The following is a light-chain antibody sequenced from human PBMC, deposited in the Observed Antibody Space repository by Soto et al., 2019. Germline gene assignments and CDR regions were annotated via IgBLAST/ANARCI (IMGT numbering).Light chain of an antibody. CDR1: SSDVGSFDS. CDR2: DVS. Sequence: QSVLTQPASVSASPGQPITISCTGTSSDVGSFDSVAWYQHNPGKAPKLMIYDVSNRPSGVSSRFSGSKSGNTASLSISGLQTEDEANYYCSSFTTSSTLVFGTGTKVTVL. J-gene: IGLJ1*01. V-gene: IGLV2-14*01. CDR3: SSFTTSSTLV.